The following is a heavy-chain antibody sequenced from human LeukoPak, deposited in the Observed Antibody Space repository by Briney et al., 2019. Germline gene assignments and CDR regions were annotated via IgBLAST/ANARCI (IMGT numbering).Heavy chain of an antibody. CDR2: IRSKGSGGTT. V-gene: IGHV3-49*03. J-gene: IGHJ3*02. Sequence: PGGSLRLSCTASGITFGDYAMSWFRQAPGKGLECVGFIRSKGSGGTTGYAASVKGRFTISRDDSKSIAFLQMDSLKTEDTAVYYCTGSLIVTEGYDTFDIWGQGTTVTVSS. CDR3: TGSLIVTEGYDTFDI. D-gene: IGHD2/OR15-2a*01. CDR1: GITFGDYA.